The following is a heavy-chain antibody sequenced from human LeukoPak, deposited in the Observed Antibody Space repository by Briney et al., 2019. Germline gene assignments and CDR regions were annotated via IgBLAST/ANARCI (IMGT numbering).Heavy chain of an antibody. Sequence: SETLSLTCTVSGGSISSYYWSWIRQPPGKGLEWIGYIYYSGSTNYNPSLKSRVTISVDTSKNQFSLKLSSVTAADTAVYYCARTNYHSSGYYGGRYYYYMDVWGKGTTVTVSS. V-gene: IGHV4-59*01. CDR2: IYYSGST. CDR3: ARTNYHSSGYYGGRYYYYMDV. D-gene: IGHD3-22*01. CDR1: GGSISSYY. J-gene: IGHJ6*03.